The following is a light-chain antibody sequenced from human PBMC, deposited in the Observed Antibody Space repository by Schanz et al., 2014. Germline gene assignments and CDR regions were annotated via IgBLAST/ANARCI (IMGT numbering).Light chain of an antibody. CDR1: SSHIGGNY. CDR2: KND. Sequence: SVLTQPPSASGTPGQRVIISCSGTSSHIGGNYVYWYQQLSGTAPKLLIYKNDQRPSGVPDRFSASKSGTSASLAISGLRSEDEADYSCAAWDDSLRVLFGGGTKLTVL. J-gene: IGLJ2*01. CDR3: AAWDDSLRVL. V-gene: IGLV1-47*01.